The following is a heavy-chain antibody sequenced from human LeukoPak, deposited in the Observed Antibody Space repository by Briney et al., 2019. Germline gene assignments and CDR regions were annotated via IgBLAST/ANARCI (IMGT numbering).Heavy chain of an antibody. V-gene: IGHV3-48*03. J-gene: IGHJ4*02. CDR3: ARDSKLRYFDWLLRFDY. D-gene: IGHD3-9*01. CDR2: ISSSGSTI. CDR1: GFIFSNYD. Sequence: PGGSLRLSCAASGFIFSNYDMSWVRQAPGKGLEWVSYISSSGSTIYYADSVKGRFTISRDNAKNSLYLQMNSLRAEDTAVYYCARDSKLRYFDWLLRFDYWGQGTLVTVSS.